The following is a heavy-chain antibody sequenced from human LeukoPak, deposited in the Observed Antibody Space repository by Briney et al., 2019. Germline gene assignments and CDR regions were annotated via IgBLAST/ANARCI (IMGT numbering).Heavy chain of an antibody. J-gene: IGHJ4*02. D-gene: IGHD5-18*01. Sequence: ASXXVSCKASGYTFTSYYMHWVRQAPGQGGEGMGIINASGGSTSYAQKFQGRVTITRDTTTRTVYMELSSLRSEDTAVYYCASLGDTVMESCWGQGTLVTVSS. CDR2: INASGGST. CDR1: GYTFTSYY. V-gene: IGHV1-46*03. CDR3: ASLGDTVMESC.